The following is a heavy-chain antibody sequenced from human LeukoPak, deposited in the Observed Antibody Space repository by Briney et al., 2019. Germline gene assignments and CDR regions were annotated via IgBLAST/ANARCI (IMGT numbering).Heavy chain of an antibody. Sequence: VASVKVSCKASGYTFTSYDINWVRQATGQGLEWMGWMNPNSGNTGYAQKFQGRVTITRNTSISTAYMELSSLRSEDTAVYYCARFGYCSSTSCYGDAFDIWGQGTMVTVSS. V-gene: IGHV1-8*03. CDR3: ARFGYCSSTSCYGDAFDI. D-gene: IGHD2-2*01. CDR1: GYTFTSYD. CDR2: MNPNSGNT. J-gene: IGHJ3*02.